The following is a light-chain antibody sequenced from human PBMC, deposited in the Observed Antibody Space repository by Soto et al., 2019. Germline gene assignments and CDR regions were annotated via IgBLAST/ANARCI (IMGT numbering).Light chain of an antibody. CDR2: EGS. V-gene: IGLV2-23*01. CDR3: CSYAGGMV. Sequence: QSVLTQPASVSGSPGQSITISCTGTSSDVGSYNLVSWYQQHPGKAPKLMIYEGSKRPSGVSNRFSGSKSGNTASLTISGLQAEDEADYYCCSYAGGMVFGGGTKLTVL. J-gene: IGLJ2*01. CDR1: SSDVGSYNL.